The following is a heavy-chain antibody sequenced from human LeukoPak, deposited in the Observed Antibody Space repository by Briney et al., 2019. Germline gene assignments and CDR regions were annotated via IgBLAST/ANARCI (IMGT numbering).Heavy chain of an antibody. CDR1: GFIFSSYW. Sequence: GGSLRLSCEASGFIFSSYWMGWVRRVPGKGLEWVANIKSDGSEKYYVDSVEGRFTISRDNAKNSVSLQMNSLRGEDTAVYYCVRSLGSSSADFWGQGTLVIVSS. J-gene: IGHJ4*02. CDR3: VRSLGSSSADF. CDR2: IKSDGSEK. D-gene: IGHD6-6*01. V-gene: IGHV3-7*01.